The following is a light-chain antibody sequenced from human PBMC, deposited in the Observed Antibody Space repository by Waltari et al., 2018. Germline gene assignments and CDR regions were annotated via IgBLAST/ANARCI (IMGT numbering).Light chain of an antibody. J-gene: IGKJ1*01. CDR3: QQYYAYPGT. Sequence: AIRMTQSPSSLSASTGDRVTITCRASQGISSYLGWYQQKPGKAPKLLIDAGSTLQSGVPSRFSGSGFGTDFTLTITCLQSEDFATYYCQQYYAYPGTFGQGTKVEI. CDR2: AGS. V-gene: IGKV1-8*01. CDR1: QGISSY.